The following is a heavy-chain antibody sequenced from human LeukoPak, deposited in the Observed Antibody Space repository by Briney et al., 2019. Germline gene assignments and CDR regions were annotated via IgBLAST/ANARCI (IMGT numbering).Heavy chain of an antibody. CDR3: ARRGAVALLR. D-gene: IGHD6-19*01. V-gene: IGHV4-34*01. J-gene: IGHJ4*02. Sequence: SETLSLTCAVYGGSFSGYYWSWIRQPPGKGLEWIGEINHSGSTNYNPSLKSRVTMSVDTSKNQFSLELSSVTAADTAVYYCARRGAVALLRWGQGTLVTVSS. CDR1: GGSFSGYY. CDR2: INHSGST.